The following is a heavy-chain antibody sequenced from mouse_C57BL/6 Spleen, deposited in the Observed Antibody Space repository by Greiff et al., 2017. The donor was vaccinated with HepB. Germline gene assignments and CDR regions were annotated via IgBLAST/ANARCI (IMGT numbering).Heavy chain of an antibody. CDR2: ISSGSSTI. CDR1: GFTFSDYG. J-gene: IGHJ2*01. Sequence: DVMLVESGGGLVKPGGSLKLSCAASGFTFSDYGMHWVRQAPEKGLEWVAYISSGSSTIYYADTVKGRFTISRDNAKNTLFLQMTSLRSEDTAMYYCASTVHFDYWGQGTTLTVSS. CDR3: ASTVHFDY. V-gene: IGHV5-17*01. D-gene: IGHD4-1*02.